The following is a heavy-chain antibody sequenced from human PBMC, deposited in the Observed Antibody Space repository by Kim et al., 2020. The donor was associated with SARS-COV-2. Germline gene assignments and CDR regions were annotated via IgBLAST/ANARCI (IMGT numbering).Heavy chain of an antibody. Sequence: PSLKSRVTISVDTSKNQFSLKLSSVTAADTAVYYCARHESGYSYGSIFDYWGQGTLVTVSS. V-gene: IGHV4-39*01. CDR3: ARHESGYSYGSIFDY. D-gene: IGHD5-18*01. J-gene: IGHJ4*02.